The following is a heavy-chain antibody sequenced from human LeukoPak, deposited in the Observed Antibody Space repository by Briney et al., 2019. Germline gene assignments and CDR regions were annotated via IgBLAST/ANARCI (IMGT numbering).Heavy chain of an antibody. Sequence: ASVKVSCKASGYTFTGYFMHWVRQAPGQGREWMGWINPNSGGTNYAQKFQGRVTMTRDASISTAYMELSRLRSDDTAVYYCARFWVFGVVDIWGQGTMVTVSS. CDR2: INPNSGGT. J-gene: IGHJ3*02. D-gene: IGHD3-3*01. V-gene: IGHV1-2*02. CDR1: GYTFTGYF. CDR3: ARFWVFGVVDI.